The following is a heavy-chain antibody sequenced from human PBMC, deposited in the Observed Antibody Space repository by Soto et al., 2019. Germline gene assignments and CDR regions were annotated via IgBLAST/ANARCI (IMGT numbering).Heavy chain of an antibody. CDR2: INPSGGST. Sequence: ASVKVSCKASGYIFTSYYMHWVRQAPGQGLEWMGIINPSGGSTSYAQKFQGRVTMTRDTSTSTVYMELSSLRSEDTAVYYCARDGLYCSGGSCSRYNYYYGMDVWGQGTTVTVSS. V-gene: IGHV1-46*01. J-gene: IGHJ6*02. CDR3: ARDGLYCSGGSCSRYNYYYGMDV. D-gene: IGHD2-15*01. CDR1: GYIFTSYY.